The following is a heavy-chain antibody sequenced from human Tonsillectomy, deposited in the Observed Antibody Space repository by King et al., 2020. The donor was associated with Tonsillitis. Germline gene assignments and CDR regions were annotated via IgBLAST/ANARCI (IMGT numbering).Heavy chain of an antibody. D-gene: IGHD5-18*01. CDR1: GFTFSSYS. Sequence: EVQLVESGGGLVQPGGSLRLSCAASGFTFSSYSMNWVRQAPGKGLEWVSYISSSSSIIYYADSVKGRFTISRDNAKNSLYLQMNSLRVEDTAVYYCARDKFVDTAPMAVDDNYYYYGMDVWGQGTTVTVSS. V-gene: IGHV3-48*01. CDR2: ISSSSSII. CDR3: ARDKFVDTAPMAVDDNYYYYGMDV. J-gene: IGHJ6*02.